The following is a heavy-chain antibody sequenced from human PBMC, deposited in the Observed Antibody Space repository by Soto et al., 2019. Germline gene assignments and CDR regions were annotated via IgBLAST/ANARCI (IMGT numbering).Heavy chain of an antibody. CDR2: ISYHGTNQ. CDR3: VIEAYDNNGWPLDN. V-gene: IGHV3-30-3*01. D-gene: IGHD3-22*01. J-gene: IGHJ4*02. CDR1: GFTFSNYA. Sequence: QVQLVESGGGVVQPGRSLRLSCAASGFTFSNYALHWVRQAPGKGLEWAAVISYHGTNQYYADSVKGRFTISRDYSKNKLYLQMNSLRAEDTAVYYCVIEAYDNNGWPLDNWGQGTLVTVSS.